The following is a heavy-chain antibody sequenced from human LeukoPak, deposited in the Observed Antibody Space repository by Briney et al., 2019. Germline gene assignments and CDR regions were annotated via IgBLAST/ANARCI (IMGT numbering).Heavy chain of an antibody. CDR3: ARVPLHDTSGRYYPH. Sequence: ASVKVSCKTSGYTFSNYGMHWVRQAPTQSLKWMGWINTGNGNTESSQKFQDRVTLTRDTSASTAYMELNSLSSEDTAVYYCARVPLHDTSGRYYPHWGQGTLVTVSS. D-gene: IGHD3-22*01. CDR2: INTGNGNT. CDR1: GYTFSNYG. V-gene: IGHV1-3*04. J-gene: IGHJ1*01.